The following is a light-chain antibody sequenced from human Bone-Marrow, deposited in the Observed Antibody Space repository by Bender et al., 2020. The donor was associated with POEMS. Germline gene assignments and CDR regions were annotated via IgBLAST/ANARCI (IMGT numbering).Light chain of an antibody. CDR1: SRDIGYYNF. CDR3: CSYTSSDTWV. CDR2: EVT. J-gene: IGLJ3*02. V-gene: IGLV2-23*02. Sequence: QSALTQPASVSGSPGQSITISCSGTSRDIGYYNFVSWYQQHPGEAPRLLIYEVTRRPSGISNHFSGSKSGNTASLTSSGLQAEDEANYLCCSYTSSDTWVFGGGTKVTVL.